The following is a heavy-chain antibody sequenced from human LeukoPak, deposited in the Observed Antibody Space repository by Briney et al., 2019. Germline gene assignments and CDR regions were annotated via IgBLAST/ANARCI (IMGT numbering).Heavy chain of an antibody. D-gene: IGHD6-13*01. CDR1: GFTFDDYG. V-gene: IGHV3-20*04. CDR3: ARETPDSSSWTVFDY. Sequence: PGGSLRLSCAASGFTFDDYGMSWVRQAPGKGLEWVSGINWNGGSTGYADSVKGRFTISRDNAKNSLYLQMNSLRAEDTALYYCARETPDSSSWTVFDYWGQGTLVTVSS. CDR2: INWNGGST. J-gene: IGHJ4*02.